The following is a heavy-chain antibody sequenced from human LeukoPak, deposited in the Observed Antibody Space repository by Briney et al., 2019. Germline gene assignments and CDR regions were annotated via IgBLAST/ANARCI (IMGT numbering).Heavy chain of an antibody. V-gene: IGHV3-15*01. Sequence: GGSLRLSCAASGFTFSDYYMSWIRQAPGKGLEWVGRIKPKTDGEATEYAAPVKDRFSISRDDSKSMMYLQMNSLKTEDTAVYYCITPLPYSAQGGQGTLVTVSS. CDR1: GFTFSDYY. J-gene: IGHJ4*02. CDR2: IKPKTDGEAT. CDR3: ITPLPYSAQ. D-gene: IGHD2-21*01.